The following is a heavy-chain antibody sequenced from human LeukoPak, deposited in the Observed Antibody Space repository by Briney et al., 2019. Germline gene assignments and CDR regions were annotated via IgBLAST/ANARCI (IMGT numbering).Heavy chain of an antibody. J-gene: IGHJ6*02. CDR2: INPNSGCT. Sequence: SVSLSCNASGYNFIGYYMNWVGQDPGQGLEWMGWINPNSGCTNYEQKFQGRVTMTRDTTINTAYMELSRLRSDDTAVYYCAKGHTSRGMDVWGQGTRVSASS. V-gene: IGHV1-2*02. CDR1: GYNFIGYY. CDR3: AKGHTSRGMDV.